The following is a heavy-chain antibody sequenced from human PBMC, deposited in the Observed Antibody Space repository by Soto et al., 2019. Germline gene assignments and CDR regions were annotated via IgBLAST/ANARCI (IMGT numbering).Heavy chain of an antibody. CDR2: INAGNGNT. V-gene: IGHV1-3*01. D-gene: IGHD1-26*01. CDR1: GYTFTSYA. J-gene: IGHJ4*02. Sequence: GASVKVSCKASGYTFTSYAMHWVRQAPGQRLEWMGWINAGNGNTKYSQKFQGRVTITRDTSASTAYMELSSLRSEDTAVYYCARDRRELWGNYFDYWGQGTLVTVSS. CDR3: ARDRRELWGNYFDY.